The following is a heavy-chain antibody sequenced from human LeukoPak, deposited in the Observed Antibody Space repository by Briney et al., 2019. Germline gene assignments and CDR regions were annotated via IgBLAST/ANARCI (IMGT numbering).Heavy chain of an antibody. Sequence: AGSLRLSCAASGFTFSSYAMSWVRQAPGKGLEWVSAISGSGGSTYYADSVKGRFTISRDNSKNTLYLQMNSLRAEDTAVYYCAKGPSGSYQGDYWGQGSLVTVSS. CDR1: GFTFSSYA. CDR3: AKGPSGSYQGDY. D-gene: IGHD1-26*01. V-gene: IGHV3-23*01. CDR2: ISGSGGST. J-gene: IGHJ4*02.